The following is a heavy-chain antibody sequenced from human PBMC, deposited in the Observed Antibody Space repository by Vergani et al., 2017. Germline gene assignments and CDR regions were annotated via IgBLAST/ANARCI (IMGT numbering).Heavy chain of an antibody. CDR3: ARWVYQPENWFDP. D-gene: IGHD2-2*01. CDR2: IYTSGST. CDR1: GGSISSGSYY. J-gene: IGHJ5*02. V-gene: IGHV4-61*02. Sequence: QVQLQESGPGLVKPSQTLSLTCTVSGGSISSGSYYWSWIRQPAGKGLEWIGRIYTSGSTYYNPSLKSRVTISVDTSKNQFSLKLSSVTAADTAVYYCARWVYQPENWFDPWGQGTLVTVSS.